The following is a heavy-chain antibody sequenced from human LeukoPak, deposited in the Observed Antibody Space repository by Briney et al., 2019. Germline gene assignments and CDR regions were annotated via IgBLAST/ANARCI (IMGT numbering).Heavy chain of an antibody. J-gene: IGHJ6*03. V-gene: IGHV1-2*02. CDR1: GYTFTGHY. CDR3: ARGSSKYVFGYYMDV. Sequence: ASVKVSCKASGYTFTGHYIHWVRQAPGQGLEWVGWVNPKSGGTNYAQKFLDRVTMTTDMSISTAYMELIRPRSRDTAVYFCARGSSKYVFGYYMDVWGKGTSIIVSS. D-gene: IGHD4-11*01. CDR2: VNPKSGGT.